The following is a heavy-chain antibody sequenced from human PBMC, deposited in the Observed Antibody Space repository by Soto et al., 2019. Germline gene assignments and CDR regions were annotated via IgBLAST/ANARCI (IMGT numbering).Heavy chain of an antibody. Sequence: SETLSLTCAVSGGSISSSNWWSWVRQPPGKGLEWIGEIYHSGNTNYNPSLKSRVTISVDKSKNQFSLKLSSVTAADTAVYYCARDRDASGCFDSWGQATLVTVSS. CDR3: ARDRDASGCFDS. D-gene: IGHD1-26*01. CDR2: IYHSGNT. J-gene: IGHJ5*01. CDR1: GGSISSSNW. V-gene: IGHV4-4*02.